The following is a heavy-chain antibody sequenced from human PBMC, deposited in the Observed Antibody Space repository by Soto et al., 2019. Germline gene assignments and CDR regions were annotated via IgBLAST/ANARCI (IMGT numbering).Heavy chain of an antibody. J-gene: IGHJ4*02. CDR2: VSHSGST. CDR1: GVSVISANYY. Sequence: QVQLQESGPGLVKPSETLSLTCTVSGVSVISANYYWTWIRQPPGKGLEWIGYVSHSGSTNYNPTPSSRLTLSADTSKNHFSLRLNAVSAADTAVYYCARDHQHSGYDFVTRFDYWGQGALVTVSS. V-gene: IGHV4-61*03. D-gene: IGHD5-12*01. CDR3: ARDHQHSGYDFVTRFDY.